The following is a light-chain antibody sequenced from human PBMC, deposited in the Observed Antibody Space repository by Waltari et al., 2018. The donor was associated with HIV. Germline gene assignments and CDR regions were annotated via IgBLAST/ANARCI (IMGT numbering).Light chain of an antibody. Sequence: SYVLTQPPSVSVAPGETARITCGGNNIGGKSVHWYQQKPGQAPVLLIFDGRDRPPGIPGRFSGSNSGNTATLTISRVEAGDEADYYCQVWDRSSDHWVFGGGTKLPVL. J-gene: IGLJ3*02. CDR1: NIGGKS. CDR2: DGR. V-gene: IGLV3-21*04. CDR3: QVWDRSSDHWV.